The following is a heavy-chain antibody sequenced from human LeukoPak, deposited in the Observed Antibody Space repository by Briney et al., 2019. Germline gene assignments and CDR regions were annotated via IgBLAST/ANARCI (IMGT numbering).Heavy chain of an antibody. V-gene: IGHV3-15*01. CDR2: IKSKTDGGTT. CDR3: TTDVGYLLH. J-gene: IGHJ1*01. CDR1: GFTNAW. Sequence: GGSLRLSCAASGFTNAWMSWVRQAPGKGLEWVGRIKSKTDGGTTDYAAPVKGRFTISRDDSKNTLYLQMNSLKTEDTAVYYCTTDVGYLLHWGQGTLVTVSS.